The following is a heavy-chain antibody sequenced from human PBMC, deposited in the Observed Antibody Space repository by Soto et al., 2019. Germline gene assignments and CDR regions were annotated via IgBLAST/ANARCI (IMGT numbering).Heavy chain of an antibody. V-gene: IGHV5-10-1*01. J-gene: IGHJ4*02. Sequence: PGESLKISCKGSGYSFTSYWISWVRQMPGKGLEWMGRIDPSDSYTNYSPSFQGRVTISADKSISTAYLQWSSLKASDTAMYYCARHARLRYFDYGDYWGQGTLVTVSS. CDR2: IDPSDSYT. D-gene: IGHD3-9*01. CDR3: ARHARLRYFDYGDY. CDR1: GYSFTSYW.